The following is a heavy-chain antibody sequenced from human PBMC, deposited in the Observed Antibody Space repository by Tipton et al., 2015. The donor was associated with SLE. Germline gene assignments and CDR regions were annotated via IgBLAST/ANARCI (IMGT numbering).Heavy chain of an antibody. J-gene: IGHJ3*02. V-gene: IGHV4-34*01. CDR1: GGSFSGYY. CDR2: INHSGST. CDR3: ARETSVYAFDI. D-gene: IGHD5/OR15-5a*01. Sequence: TLSLTCAVYGGSFSGYYWSWIRQPPGKGLEWIGEINHSGSTNYNPSLKSRVTISVDTSKNQFSLKLSSVTAADTAAYYCARETSVYAFDIWGQGTMVTVSS.